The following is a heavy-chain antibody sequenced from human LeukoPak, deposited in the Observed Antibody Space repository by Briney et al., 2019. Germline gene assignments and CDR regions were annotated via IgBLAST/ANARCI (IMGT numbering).Heavy chain of an antibody. CDR3: ARDRGQLWPTGDY. J-gene: IGHJ4*02. CDR2: IKPDGSEK. Sequence: PGGSLRLSCAASGFTFSTYWMSWVRQAPGRGLEWVANIKPDGSEKYYVGSVKGRFTISRDNAKNSLYLQMNSLRAEDTAVYYCARDRGQLWPTGDYWGQGTLVAVSS. CDR1: GFTFSTYW. V-gene: IGHV3-7*01. D-gene: IGHD5-18*01.